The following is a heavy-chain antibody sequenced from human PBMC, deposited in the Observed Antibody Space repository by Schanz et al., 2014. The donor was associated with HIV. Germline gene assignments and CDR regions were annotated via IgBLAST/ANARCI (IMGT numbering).Heavy chain of an antibody. CDR2: INHSGST. V-gene: IGHV4-34*01. CDR1: GGPFSHAY. D-gene: IGHD3-9*01. CDR3: ARGRNYDILTGYGYYFDY. Sequence: QVQLQQWGAGLLKPSETLSLTCAVYGGPFSHAYWSWIRQPPGKGLEWIGEINHSGSTKYNPSLGSRLTMSVDPFKRQFSLRLPSVTAADTAVYYCARGRNYDILTGYGYYFDYWGQGTLVTVSS. J-gene: IGHJ4*02.